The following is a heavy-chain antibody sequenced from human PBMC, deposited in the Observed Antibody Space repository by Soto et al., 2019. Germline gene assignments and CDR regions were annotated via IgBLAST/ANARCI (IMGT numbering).Heavy chain of an antibody. V-gene: IGHV1-2*04. Sequence: ASVKVSCKASGYTFTGYYMHWVRQAPGQGLEWMGWINPNSGGTNYAQKFQGWVTMTRDTSISTAYMELSRLRSDDTAVYYCARGSWEATIQSYYYYYYMDVWGKGTTVTVSS. D-gene: IGHD5-12*01. CDR2: INPNSGGT. CDR1: GYTFTGYY. J-gene: IGHJ6*03. CDR3: ARGSWEATIQSYYYYYYMDV.